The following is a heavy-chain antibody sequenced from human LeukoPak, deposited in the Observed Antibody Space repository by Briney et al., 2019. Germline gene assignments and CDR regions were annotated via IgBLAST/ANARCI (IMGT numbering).Heavy chain of an antibody. CDR1: GGTFSSYA. J-gene: IGHJ6*02. D-gene: IGHD3-3*01. V-gene: IGHV1-69*13. Sequence: SVNVSCKASGGTFSSYAISWVRQAPGQGLEWMGGIIPIFGTANYAQKFQGRVTITADESTSTAYMELSSLRSEDTAVYYCARGSDYDFWSGYYREYYYGMDVWGQGTTVTVSS. CDR3: ARGSDYDFWSGYYREYYYGMDV. CDR2: IIPIFGTA.